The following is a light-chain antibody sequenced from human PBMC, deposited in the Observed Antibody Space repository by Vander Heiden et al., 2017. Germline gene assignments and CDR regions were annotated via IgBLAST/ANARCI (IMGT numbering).Light chain of an antibody. Sequence: DVVMTQSPLSLPVSLGQPASISCTSSQSLVYSDRNSYLNWCQQRPGQSPRRLIYKVSNRDAGVPDRVSGSGSGRDFTLKISRVEAEEVGVYYCMQGTHWPPAYTFGQGTKLEIK. CDR3: MQGTHWPPAYT. V-gene: IGKV2-30*01. CDR2: KVS. J-gene: IGKJ2*01. CDR1: QSLVYSDRNSY.